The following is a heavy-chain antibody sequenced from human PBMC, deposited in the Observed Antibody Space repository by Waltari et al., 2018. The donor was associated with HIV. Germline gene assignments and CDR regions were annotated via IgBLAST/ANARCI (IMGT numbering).Heavy chain of an antibody. D-gene: IGHD6-19*01. CDR2: IYHTGSA. V-gene: IGHV4-39*01. J-gene: IGHJ4*02. Sequence: QLQLQESGPGLVKPSETLSLTCSVSGGSVSSSSCYWAWVRQPPGKRLEWLGSIYHTGSAEYNPSLKSRVTISIDTSKNQFSLNVSSVTAADTAMYYCARTTSGPDYWGQGTLVTVSS. CDR1: GGSVSSSSCY. CDR3: ARTTSGPDY.